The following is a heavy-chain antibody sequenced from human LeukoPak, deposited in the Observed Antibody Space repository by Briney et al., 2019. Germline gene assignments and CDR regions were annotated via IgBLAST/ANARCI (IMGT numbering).Heavy chain of an antibody. Sequence: AVISYDGSNKYYADSVKGRFTISRDNSKNTLYLQMNSLRAEDTAVYYCASSGFRVSDAFDIWGQGTMXIVXS. CDR2: ISYDGSNK. D-gene: IGHD5/OR15-5a*01. V-gene: IGHV3-30*01. CDR3: ASSGFRVSDAFDI. J-gene: IGHJ3*02.